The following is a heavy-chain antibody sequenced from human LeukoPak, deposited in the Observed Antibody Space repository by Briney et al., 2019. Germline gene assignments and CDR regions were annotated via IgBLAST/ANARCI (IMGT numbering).Heavy chain of an antibody. Sequence: GGSLRLSCAASGFTFSSYAMHWVRQTPGKGLEWVAVISYDGIDKYYADSVKGRFTISRDNSKNTLYLQMNSLRAEDTALYYCARDRGIAAAGVWVYWGQGTLVTVSS. CDR2: ISYDGIDK. J-gene: IGHJ4*02. D-gene: IGHD6-13*01. CDR1: GFTFSSYA. CDR3: ARDRGIAAAGVWVY. V-gene: IGHV3-30*03.